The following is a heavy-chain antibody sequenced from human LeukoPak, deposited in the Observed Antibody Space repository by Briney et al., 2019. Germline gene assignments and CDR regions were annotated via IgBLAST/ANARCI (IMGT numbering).Heavy chain of an antibody. D-gene: IGHD6-13*01. CDR1: GYTFTNYK. J-gene: IGHJ4*02. CDR3: AKDSSRWSFDC. V-gene: IGHV1-46*01. Sequence: GASVKVSCKASGYTFTNYKLHWVRQAPGQGLEWLAIISPSDGSTRYEQKFQGRVTMTRDTSTSTVYMDLSSLRSEDTAVYYCAKDSSRWSFDCWGQGTLVTVSS. CDR2: ISPSDGST.